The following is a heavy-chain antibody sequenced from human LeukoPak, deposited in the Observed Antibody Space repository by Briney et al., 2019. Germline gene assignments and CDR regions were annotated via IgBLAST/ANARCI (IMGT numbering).Heavy chain of an antibody. Sequence: GGSLRLSCATSGFTFTSYWMSWVRQAPGKGLEWVANIHQGGSTKYYVDSVKGRFTVSRDNALYSLYLQLNSLRVEDTAVYYCAKDIGRYCSGGSCYPVQYFQHWGQGTLVTVSS. CDR1: GFTFTSYW. V-gene: IGHV3-7*01. D-gene: IGHD2-15*01. CDR3: AKDIGRYCSGGSCYPVQYFQH. CDR2: IHQGGSTK. J-gene: IGHJ1*01.